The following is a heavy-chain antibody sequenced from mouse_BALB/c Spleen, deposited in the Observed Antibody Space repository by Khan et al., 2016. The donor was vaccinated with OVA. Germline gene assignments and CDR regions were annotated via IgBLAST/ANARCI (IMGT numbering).Heavy chain of an antibody. CDR3: ARGNYYGYALDY. CDR1: GYSITSNYA. Sequence: EVQLQESGPGPVKPSQSLSLTCTVNGYSITSNYAWNWIRQFPGNKLEWMGYISYSGSTNYNPSLKSRLSITRDTSKNQFFLLLHSVTTEDSATYYCARGNYYGYALDYWGQGTSVTVSS. J-gene: IGHJ4*01. CDR2: ISYSGST. D-gene: IGHD1-1*01. V-gene: IGHV3-2*02.